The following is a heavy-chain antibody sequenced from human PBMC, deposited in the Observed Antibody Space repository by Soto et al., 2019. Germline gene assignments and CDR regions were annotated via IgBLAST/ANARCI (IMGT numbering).Heavy chain of an antibody. CDR2: IIPIFGTA. Sequence: QVQLVQSGAEVKKPGSSVKVSCKASGGTFSSYAISWVRQAPGQGLEWMGGIIPIFGTANYAQKFQGRVTITADEPTSTAYMELSSLRSEDTAVYYCARDAYCTDGVCYIYYYYGMDVWGQGTTVTVSS. V-gene: IGHV1-69*12. CDR1: GGTFSSYA. J-gene: IGHJ6*02. D-gene: IGHD2-8*01. CDR3: ARDAYCTDGVCYIYYYYGMDV.